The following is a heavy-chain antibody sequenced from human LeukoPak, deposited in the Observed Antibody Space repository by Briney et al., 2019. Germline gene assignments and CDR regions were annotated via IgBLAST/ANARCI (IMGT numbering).Heavy chain of an antibody. V-gene: IGHV3-NL1*01. Sequence: GGSLRLSCAASGFTFSSYGMHWVRQAPGKGLEWVSAIETGGASTYYADSVKGRFSISRDNSKNTLYLQMNSLRAEDTAVYYCAKRYSSGWDFDYWGQGTLVTVSS. D-gene: IGHD6-19*01. J-gene: IGHJ4*02. CDR1: GFTFSSYG. CDR3: AKRYSSGWDFDY. CDR2: IETGGAST.